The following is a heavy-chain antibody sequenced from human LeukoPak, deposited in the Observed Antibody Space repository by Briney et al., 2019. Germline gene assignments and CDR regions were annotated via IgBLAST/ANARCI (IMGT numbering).Heavy chain of an antibody. Sequence: GGSLRLSCAASGFIVSDNYMSWVRQAPGKGLEWLAVIYGGNSTYYAASVKGRFTISRDTSKNTLYLQMNSLTVEDTAVYYCAKDRFIAARKPGDSWGQGTLVTVSS. CDR2: IYGGNST. CDR1: GFIVSDNY. V-gene: IGHV3-66*01. CDR3: AKDRFIAARKPGDS. J-gene: IGHJ4*02. D-gene: IGHD6-6*01.